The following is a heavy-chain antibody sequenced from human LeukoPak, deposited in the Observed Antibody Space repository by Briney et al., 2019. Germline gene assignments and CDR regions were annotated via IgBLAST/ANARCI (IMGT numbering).Heavy chain of an antibody. CDR3: ARVRVRLRDQIIDY. Sequence: NPSETLSLTCTVSGGSIRSSYYYWGWIRQPPGKGLEWIGSIYDSGSTYYNPSLKSRVTISVDTSKNQFSLKLNSVTAADTAVYYCARVRVRLRDQIIDYWGQGTLVTVSS. J-gene: IGHJ4*02. CDR2: IYDSGST. D-gene: IGHD4-17*01. V-gene: IGHV4-39*01. CDR1: GGSIRSSYYY.